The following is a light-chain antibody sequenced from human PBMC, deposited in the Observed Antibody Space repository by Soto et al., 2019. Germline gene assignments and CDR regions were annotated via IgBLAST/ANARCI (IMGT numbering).Light chain of an antibody. CDR2: GAS. CDR3: EQYDRSPWT. V-gene: IGKV3-20*01. J-gene: IGKJ1*01. Sequence: EIVLTQSPGTLSLSPGERATLSCRASQSVSSSYLAWYRQKPGQAPSLLIYGASRRATGIPDRFSGSGSGPDLTLTISRLGPEDFAVYYCEQYDRSPWTCGPGTKVEVK. CDR1: QSVSSSY.